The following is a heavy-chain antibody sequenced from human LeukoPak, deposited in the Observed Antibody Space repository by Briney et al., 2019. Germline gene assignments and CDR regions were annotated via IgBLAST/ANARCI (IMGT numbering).Heavy chain of an antibody. Sequence: GESLMISCQASGYSFTTYWIGCVRQMRGNRLEWMEIIYPGDSDTRYSPSFQGQFTISLDKSISTAYLQWSSLKASDTAMYYCASGPDSSGDYWGQGTLVTVSS. J-gene: IGHJ4*02. V-gene: IGHV5-51*01. CDR2: IYPGDSDT. CDR3: ASGPDSSGDY. CDR1: GYSFTTYW. D-gene: IGHD3-22*01.